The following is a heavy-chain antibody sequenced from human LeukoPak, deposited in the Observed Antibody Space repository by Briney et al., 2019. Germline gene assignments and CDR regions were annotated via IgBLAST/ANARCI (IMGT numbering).Heavy chain of an antibody. CDR3: ARSRYYDFWSGPRDWYFDL. CDR2: SNAGNGNT. Sequence: ASVKVSCKASGYTFTSYAMHWVRQAPGQRLEWMGWSNAGNGNTKYSQEFQGRVTITRDTSASTAYMELSSLRSEDMAVYYCARSRYYDFWSGPRDWYFDLWGRGTLVTVSS. D-gene: IGHD3-3*01. CDR1: GYTFTSYA. J-gene: IGHJ2*01. V-gene: IGHV1-3*02.